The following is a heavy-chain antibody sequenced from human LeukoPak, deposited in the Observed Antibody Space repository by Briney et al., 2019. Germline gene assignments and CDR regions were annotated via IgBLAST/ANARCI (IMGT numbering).Heavy chain of an antibody. Sequence: ASVKVSCKASGGTFSSYAISWVRQAPGQGLEWMGRIIPILGIANYAQKFQGRVTITADKSTSTAYMELSSLRSEDTAVYYCAEGKGPLGYCSSTSCYRYYYYGMDVWGQGTTVTVSS. CDR2: IIPILGIA. CDR1: GGTFSSYA. D-gene: IGHD2-2*01. CDR3: AEGKGPLGYCSSTSCYRYYYYGMDV. V-gene: IGHV1-69*04. J-gene: IGHJ6*02.